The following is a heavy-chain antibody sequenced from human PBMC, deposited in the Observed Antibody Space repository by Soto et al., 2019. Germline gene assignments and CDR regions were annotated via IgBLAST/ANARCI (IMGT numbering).Heavy chain of an antibody. CDR3: ARVSYCSSTSCQLYYYGMDV. V-gene: IGHV3-33*01. CDR2: IWYDGSNK. D-gene: IGHD2-2*01. CDR1: GFTFSSYG. J-gene: IGHJ6*02. Sequence: QVQLVESGGGVVQPGRSLRLSCAASGFTFSSYGMHWVRQAPGKGLEWVAVIWYDGSNKYYADSVKGRFTISRDNSKNTVYLQMTSLLAEDTAVSYGARVSYCSSTSCQLYYYGMDVWGQGTTVTVSS.